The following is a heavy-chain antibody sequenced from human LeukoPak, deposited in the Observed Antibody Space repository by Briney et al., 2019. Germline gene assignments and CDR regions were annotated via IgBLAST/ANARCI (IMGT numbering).Heavy chain of an antibody. CDR1: GGSISSSSYY. CDR2: VYYTGAS. V-gene: IGHV4-39*07. CDR3: ATYFDWLWDDY. J-gene: IGHJ4*02. D-gene: IGHD3-9*01. Sequence: SETLSLTCTVSGGSISSSSYYWGWIRQPPGKGLEWIGSVYYTGASYYNPSLKSRVTISIDTSKKHFSLKLTSVTAADTAVYYCATYFDWLWDDYWGQGTLVTVSS.